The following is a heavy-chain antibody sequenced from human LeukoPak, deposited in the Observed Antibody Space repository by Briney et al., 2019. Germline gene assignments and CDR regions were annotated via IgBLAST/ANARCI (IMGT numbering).Heavy chain of an antibody. J-gene: IGHJ4*02. Sequence: GGSLRLSCAASGFTFGSYGMHWVRQAPGKGLEWVALIWYDGSNKYYADSVKGRFTISRDNSKNTLYLQMNSLRAEDTAVYYCASAGIAAVGTGLTHYWGQGTLVTVSS. CDR3: ASAGIAAVGTGLTHY. CDR2: IWYDGSNK. CDR1: GFTFGSYG. V-gene: IGHV3-33*01. D-gene: IGHD6-13*01.